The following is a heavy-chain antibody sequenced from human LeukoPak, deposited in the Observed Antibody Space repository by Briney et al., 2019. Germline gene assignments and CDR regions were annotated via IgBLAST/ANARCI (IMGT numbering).Heavy chain of an antibody. J-gene: IGHJ4*02. V-gene: IGHV3-53*04. CDR2: IYSGGST. CDR1: GFTFSNYA. CDR3: ARGERGYIDY. D-gene: IGHD5-12*01. Sequence: GGSLRLSCAASGFTFSNYAMSWVRQAPGKGLEWVSVIYSGGSTYYADSVKGRFTISRHNSKNTLYLQMNSLRAEDTAVYYCARGERGYIDYWGQGTLVTVSS.